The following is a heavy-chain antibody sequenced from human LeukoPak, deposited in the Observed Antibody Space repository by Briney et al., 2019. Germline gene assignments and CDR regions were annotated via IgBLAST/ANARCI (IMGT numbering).Heavy chain of an antibody. J-gene: IGHJ4*02. CDR2: ISYDGSNK. CDR3: AKEHFDYGDYGGNFDY. CDR1: GFTFSSYG. D-gene: IGHD4-17*01. Sequence: PGGSLRLSCAASGFTFSSYGMHWVRQAPGKGLEWVAVISYDGSNKYYADSAKGRFTISRDNSKNTLYLQMNSLRAEDTAVYYCAKEHFDYGDYGGNFDYWGQGTLVTVSS. V-gene: IGHV3-30*18.